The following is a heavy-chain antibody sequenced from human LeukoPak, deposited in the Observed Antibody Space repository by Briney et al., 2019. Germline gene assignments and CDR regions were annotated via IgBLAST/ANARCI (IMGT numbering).Heavy chain of an antibody. D-gene: IGHD1-7*01. V-gene: IGHV4-30-2*01. CDR3: ARAPNYYFDY. J-gene: IGHJ4*02. CDR2: IYHSGST. Sequence: PSQTLSLTCAVSGGSISSGGYSWSWLRQPPGKGLEWIGYIYHSGSTYYNPSLKSRVTISVDRSKNQFSLKLSSVTAADTAVYYCARAPNYYFDYWGQGTLVTVSS. CDR1: GGSISSGGYS.